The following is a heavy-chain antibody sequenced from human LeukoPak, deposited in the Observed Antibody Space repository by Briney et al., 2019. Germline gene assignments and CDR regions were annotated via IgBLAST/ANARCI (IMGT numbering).Heavy chain of an antibody. CDR3: ATRSNSGWNLDY. D-gene: IGHD6-19*01. Sequence: PGGSLRLSCAASGFTFDEYGMSWVRQAPGKGLEWVSGINWSGGRTGYADSVKGRFTISRDNAKNSLYLQMNSLRDEDTGSHSCATRSNSGWNLDYWGQGTLVTVSS. J-gene: IGHJ4*02. CDR1: GFTFDEYG. V-gene: IGHV3-20*04. CDR2: INWSGGRT.